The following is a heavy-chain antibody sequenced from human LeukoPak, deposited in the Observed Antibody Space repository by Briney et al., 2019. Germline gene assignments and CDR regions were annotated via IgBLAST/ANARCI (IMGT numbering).Heavy chain of an antibody. CDR1: GFTFSSFA. CDR3: AKDLPDYGDYVEGY. Sequence: GGSLRLSCAASGFTFSSFAMSWDRQAPGKGLEWVSTISGSGGSTNYADSVKGRFTFSRDNSKNTLYLQMNSLRAEDTAVYYCAKDLPDYGDYVEGYWGQGTLVTVSS. D-gene: IGHD4-17*01. J-gene: IGHJ4*02. V-gene: IGHV3-23*01. CDR2: ISGSGGST.